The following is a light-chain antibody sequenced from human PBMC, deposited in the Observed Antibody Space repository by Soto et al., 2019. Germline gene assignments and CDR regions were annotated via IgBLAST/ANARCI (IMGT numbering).Light chain of an antibody. CDR2: GAS. Sequence: EIVMTQSPATLSVTPGERATLSCRASQSVTSDYLAWYQLKPGQAPRLLVYGASSRATGIPDRFSGSGSGTDFTLTISRLEPEDFAVYYCQQYGNSPITFGQGRRLEI. V-gene: IGKV3-20*01. CDR3: QQYGNSPIT. CDR1: QSVTSDY. J-gene: IGKJ5*01.